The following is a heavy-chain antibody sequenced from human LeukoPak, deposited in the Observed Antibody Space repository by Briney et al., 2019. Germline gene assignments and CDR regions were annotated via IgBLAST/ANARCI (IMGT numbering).Heavy chain of an antibody. V-gene: IGHV5-51*01. D-gene: IGHD1-26*01. CDR2: IYPGDSDT. CDR1: GYSFTSYW. Sequence: GESLKISCKGSGYSFTSYWIGWVRQMPGEGLEWMGIIYPGDSDTRYSPSFQGQVTISADKSISTAYLQWSSLKASDTAMYYCARQSGSYSRRMNWFDPWGQGTLVTVSS. J-gene: IGHJ5*02. CDR3: ARQSGSYSRRMNWFDP.